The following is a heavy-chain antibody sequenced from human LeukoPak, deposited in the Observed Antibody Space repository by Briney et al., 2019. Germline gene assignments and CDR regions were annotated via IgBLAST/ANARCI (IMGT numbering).Heavy chain of an antibody. CDR1: GGSLSSYY. J-gene: IGHJ4*02. Sequence: SETLSLTCTVSGGSLSSYYWSWVRQPPGKGLEWMGYIYYSGSANYNPSLKSRVTISVDTSKIQFSLKRSSVTAAGTAVYDCARRSNWGLWIDYWGQGTLVTVSS. CDR3: ARRSNWGLWIDY. CDR2: IYYSGSA. V-gene: IGHV4-59*01. D-gene: IGHD7-27*01.